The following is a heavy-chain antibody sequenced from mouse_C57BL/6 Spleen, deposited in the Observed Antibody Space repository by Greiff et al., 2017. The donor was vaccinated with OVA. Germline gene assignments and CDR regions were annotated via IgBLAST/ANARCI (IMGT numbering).Heavy chain of an antibody. CDR3: ARASYGYDDAMDY. J-gene: IGHJ4*01. CDR1: GFTFSDYY. D-gene: IGHD2-9*01. CDR2: INYDGSST. V-gene: IGHV5-16*01. Sequence: EVQRVESEGGLVQPGSSMKLSCTASGFTFSDYYMAWVRQVPEKGLEWVANINYDGSSTYYLDSLKSRFIISRDNAKNILYLQMSSLKSEDTATYYCARASYGYDDAMDYWGQGTSVTVSS.